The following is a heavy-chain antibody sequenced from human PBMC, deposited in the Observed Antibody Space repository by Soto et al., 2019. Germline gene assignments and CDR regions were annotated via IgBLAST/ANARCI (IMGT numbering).Heavy chain of an antibody. V-gene: IGHV3-30-3*01. CDR3: ARARLYTPALDY. J-gene: IGHJ4*02. Sequence: QVQLVESGGGVVQPGRSLRLSCAASGFTFSSYAMHWVRQAPGKGLEWVAVISYDGSNKYYADSVKGRFTISRDNSKNTLYLQMNSLRAEDTAVYYCARARLYTPALDYWGQGTLVTVSS. CDR2: ISYDGSNK. CDR1: GFTFSSYA. D-gene: IGHD2-2*01.